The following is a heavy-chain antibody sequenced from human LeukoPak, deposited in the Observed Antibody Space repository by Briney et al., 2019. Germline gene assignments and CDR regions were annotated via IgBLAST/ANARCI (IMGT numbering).Heavy chain of an antibody. CDR3: ARTNERGYSYGRFDY. CDR1: GFTSSSYS. D-gene: IGHD5-18*01. CDR2: ISSSSSTI. V-gene: IGHV3-48*01. Sequence: GGSLRLSCAASGFTSSSYSMNWVRQAPGKGLEWGSYISSSSSTIYYADSVKGRFTISRDNAKNSLYLQMNSLRAEDTAVYYCARTNERGYSYGRFDYWGQGTLVTVSS. J-gene: IGHJ4*02.